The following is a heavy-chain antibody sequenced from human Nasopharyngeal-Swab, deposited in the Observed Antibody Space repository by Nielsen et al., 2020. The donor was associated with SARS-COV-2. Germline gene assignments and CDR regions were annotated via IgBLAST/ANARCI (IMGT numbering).Heavy chain of an antibody. CDR1: GFTFSSYS. CDR3: ARASRGTSTRTFDY. J-gene: IGHJ4*02. CDR2: ISSSSSYI. Sequence: GESLKISCAASGFTFSSYSMNWVRQAPGKGLEWVSSISSSSSYIYYADLVKGRFTISRDNAKNSLYLQMNSLRAEDTAVYYCARASRGTSTRTFDYWGQGTLVTVSS. V-gene: IGHV3-21*01. D-gene: IGHD1-1*01.